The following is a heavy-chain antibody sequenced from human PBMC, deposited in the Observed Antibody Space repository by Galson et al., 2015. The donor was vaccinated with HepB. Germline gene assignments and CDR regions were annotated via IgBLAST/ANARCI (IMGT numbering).Heavy chain of an antibody. V-gene: IGHV3-48*01. CDR3: VRAFHGPGEFDY. CDR1: GFTFSTYS. J-gene: IGHJ4*02. CDR2: IRSTGTTT. D-gene: IGHD3-16*01. Sequence: SLRLSCAASGFTFSTYSMNWVRQAPGKGLEWVSYIRSTGTTTYQADSVKGRFTISRDNAKNSLYLQMNSLRAEDTAVYYCVRAFHGPGEFDYWGQGILVTVSS.